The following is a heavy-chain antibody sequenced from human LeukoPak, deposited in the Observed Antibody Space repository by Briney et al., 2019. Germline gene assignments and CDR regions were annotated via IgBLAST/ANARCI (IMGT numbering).Heavy chain of an antibody. J-gene: IGHJ4*02. D-gene: IGHD3-3*01. V-gene: IGHV3-30*18. Sequence: GGSLRLSCAASGFTFGSYGMHWVRHAPGKGLVWVAVISYDGSNEYYADSVKGRFTISRDNSKNTLYLQMNSLRAEDTAVYYCAKDLYDFWSGYGSNFDYWGQGTLVTVSS. CDR1: GFTFGSYG. CDR2: ISYDGSNE. CDR3: AKDLYDFWSGYGSNFDY.